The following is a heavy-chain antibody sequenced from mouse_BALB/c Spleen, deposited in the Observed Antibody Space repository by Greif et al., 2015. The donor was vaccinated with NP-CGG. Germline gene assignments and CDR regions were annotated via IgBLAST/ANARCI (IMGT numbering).Heavy chain of an antibody. Sequence: VQLKESGAELVKPGASVKLSCTASGFNIKDTYMHWVKQRPEQGLEWIGRIDPANGNTKYDPKFQGKATITADTSSNTAYLQRSSLTSEDTAVYYCARKLGRGLYFDYWGQGTTLTVSS. J-gene: IGHJ2*01. V-gene: IGHV14-3*02. CDR2: IDPANGNT. CDR1: GFNIKDTY. CDR3: ARKLGRGLYFDY. D-gene: IGHD4-1*01.